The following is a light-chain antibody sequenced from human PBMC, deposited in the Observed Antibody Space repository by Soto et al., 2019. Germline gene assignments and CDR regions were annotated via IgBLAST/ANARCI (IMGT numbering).Light chain of an antibody. J-gene: IGLJ2*01. CDR1: SSDVGGYNY. Sequence: QSALTQPPSVSGSPGHSVTISCTGTSSDVGGYNYVSWYQQHPGKAPKLMIYEVNKRPSGVPDRFSGSKSGNTASLTVSGLQAEDEADYYCSSYADSNIVVFGGGTKVTVL. CDR2: EVN. CDR3: SSYADSNIVV. V-gene: IGLV2-8*01.